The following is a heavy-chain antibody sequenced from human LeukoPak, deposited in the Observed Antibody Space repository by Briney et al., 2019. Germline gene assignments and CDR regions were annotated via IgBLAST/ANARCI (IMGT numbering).Heavy chain of an antibody. CDR2: ITSYNGNT. Sequence: GASVKVSCKASGGTFSSYAISWVRQAPGQGLEWMEWITSYNGNTKYAQQLQGRVTMTTDTSTGTAYMELRSLRSDDTAVYYCARAGAAAGTPFDYWGQGTLVTVSS. CDR1: GGTFSSYA. D-gene: IGHD6-13*01. V-gene: IGHV1-18*01. CDR3: ARAGAAAGTPFDY. J-gene: IGHJ4*02.